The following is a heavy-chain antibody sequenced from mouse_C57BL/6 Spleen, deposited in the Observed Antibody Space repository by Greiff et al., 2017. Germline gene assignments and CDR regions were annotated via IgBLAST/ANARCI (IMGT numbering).Heavy chain of an antibody. V-gene: IGHV1-26*01. J-gene: IGHJ2*01. CDR2: INPNNGGT. CDR1: GYTFTDYY. CDR3: ARRRTGTMDY. D-gene: IGHD4-1*01. Sequence: VQLQQSGPELVKPGASVKISCKASGYTFTDYYMNWVKQSHGKSLEWIGDINPNNGGTSYNQKFKGKATLTVDKSSSTAYMELRSLTSEDSAVYYCARRRTGTMDYWGQGTTLTVSS.